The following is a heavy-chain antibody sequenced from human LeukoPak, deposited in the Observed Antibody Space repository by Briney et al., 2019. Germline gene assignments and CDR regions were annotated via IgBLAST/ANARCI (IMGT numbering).Heavy chain of an antibody. D-gene: IGHD5-18*01. V-gene: IGHV4-59*01. J-gene: IGHJ4*02. CDR1: GGSISSYY. CDR2: LFYSGST. CDR3: ARDSGYSYGYDY. Sequence: SETLSLTCTVSGGSISSYYWSWIRQPPGKGLEWIGYLFYSGSTNYNPSLKSRVTISSDTSKNQFSLKLTAVNTADTAVYYCARDSGYSYGYDYWGLGTLVTVSS.